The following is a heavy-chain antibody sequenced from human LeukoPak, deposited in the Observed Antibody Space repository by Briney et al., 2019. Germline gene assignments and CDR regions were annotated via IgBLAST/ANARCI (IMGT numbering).Heavy chain of an antibody. CDR1: GFTFSSYA. D-gene: IGHD2-15*01. CDR3: AKDVIGYCSGGSCPGGYGMDV. J-gene: IGHJ6*02. CDR2: ISGSGGST. Sequence: GGPLRLSCAASGFTFSSYAMSWVRQAPGKGLEWVSAISGSGGSTYYADSVKGRFTISRDNSKNTLYLQMNSLRAEDTAVYYCAKDVIGYCSGGSCPGGYGMDVWGQGTTVTVSS. V-gene: IGHV3-23*01.